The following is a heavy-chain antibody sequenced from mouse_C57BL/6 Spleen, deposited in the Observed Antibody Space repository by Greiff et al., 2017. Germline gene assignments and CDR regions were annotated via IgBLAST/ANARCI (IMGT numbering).Heavy chain of an antibody. CDR3: ARDYGSGDFDD. CDR2: INPSNGTT. J-gene: IGHJ1*03. CDR1: GYTFTGYN. D-gene: IGHD1-1*01. Sequence: VQLQQSGPELVKPGASVKISCKASGYTFTGYNMNWVKQSTGKSLEWIGVINPSNGTTSYNEKFKGKATLTVDQSSSTAYMQLNSLTSEDSAVYYCARDYGSGDFDDWGTGTTVTVSS. V-gene: IGHV1-39*01.